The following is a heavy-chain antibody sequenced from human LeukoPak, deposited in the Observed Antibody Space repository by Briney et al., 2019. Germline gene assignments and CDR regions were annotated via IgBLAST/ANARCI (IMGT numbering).Heavy chain of an antibody. CDR2: IIPIFGTA. J-gene: IGHJ4*02. CDR3: ATNQYGDYTLGDY. D-gene: IGHD4-17*01. CDR1: GGTFSNYT. V-gene: IGHV1-69*05. Sequence: SVKVSCKASGGTFSNYTISWVRQAPGQGLEWMGGIIPIFGTANYAQKFQGRVTMTRDTSISTAYMELSTLRSDDTAVYYCATNQYGDYTLGDYWGQGTLVSVSS.